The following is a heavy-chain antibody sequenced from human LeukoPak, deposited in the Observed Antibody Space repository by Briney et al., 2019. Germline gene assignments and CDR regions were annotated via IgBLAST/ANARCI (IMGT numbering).Heavy chain of an antibody. J-gene: IGHJ4*02. Sequence: ASVKVSCKASGYTFTGYYIHWVRQAPGQGLEWMGWINPNSGGTNYAQTFQGRVTMTRDTSISTAYMELTRLRSDETAVYYCARDLPATDVPEVFDYWGQGTLVTVFS. CDR3: ARDLPATDVPEVFDY. D-gene: IGHD2-2*01. CDR2: INPNSGGT. V-gene: IGHV1-2*02. CDR1: GYTFTGYY.